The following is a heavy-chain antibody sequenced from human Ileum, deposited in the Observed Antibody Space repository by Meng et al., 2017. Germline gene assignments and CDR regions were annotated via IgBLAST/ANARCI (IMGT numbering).Heavy chain of an antibody. V-gene: IGHV3-23*04. D-gene: IGHD6-19*01. J-gene: IGHJ4*02. CDR3: VKGGWLDD. Sequence: EGKLVGSGGGLVQPGGSLMLSCAASGFTFSSYAMSWVRQAPGKGLEWVSAISGSGGSTYYADSVKGRFTISRDNSKNMLYLQLSRLRAEDTAVYYCVKGGWLDDFGQGTLVTVSS. CDR1: GFTFSSYA. CDR2: ISGSGGST.